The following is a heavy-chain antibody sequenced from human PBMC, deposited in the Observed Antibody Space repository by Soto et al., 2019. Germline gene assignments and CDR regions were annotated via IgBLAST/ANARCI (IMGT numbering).Heavy chain of an antibody. CDR2: IIPSFGTP. Sequence: ASVKVSCKDSGGTSRNYVISWVRQAPGQGLEWMGGIIPSFGTPTYAQKFQGRVTITADDSTSAAYMELSSLRSEDTAVYYCAGGYVWSYHYDSSDYGGLDVWGLGIMVTVSS. CDR1: GGTSRNYV. D-gene: IGHD3-22*01. V-gene: IGHV1-69*13. J-gene: IGHJ6*02. CDR3: AGGYVWSYHYDSSDYGGLDV.